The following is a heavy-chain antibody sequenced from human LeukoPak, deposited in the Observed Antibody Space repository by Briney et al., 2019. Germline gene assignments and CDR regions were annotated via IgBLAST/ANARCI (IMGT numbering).Heavy chain of an antibody. D-gene: IGHD3-16*01. J-gene: IGHJ4*02. CDR1: GFTFSRHG. Sequence: GGTLRLSCVASGFTFSRHGMNWVRQAPGKGLEWVSGISPSGDIKYYVDSVKGRFTVSRDNSKNTLYLQINSLRDEDTAVYYCARRAGTYTHPYDYWGQGTLVTVSS. V-gene: IGHV3-23*01. CDR2: ISPSGDIK. CDR3: ARRAGTYTHPYDY.